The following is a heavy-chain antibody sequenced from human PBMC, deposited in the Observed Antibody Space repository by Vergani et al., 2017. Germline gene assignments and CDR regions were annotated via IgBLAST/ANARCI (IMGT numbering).Heavy chain of an antibody. CDR3: ARHSTVEWLVKLGWIDP. Sequence: QLQLHESCPGLVKPSATLSLTCSVSGASIRSSNYYWGWIRQPPGKGLEWIASIYYSGSTYYNPSLKSRVTISVDTSKNQFSLKLSSVTAADTAVYFCARHSTVEWLVKLGWIDPWGQGILVTVSS. D-gene: IGHD6-19*01. CDR2: IYYSGST. V-gene: IGHV4-39*01. J-gene: IGHJ5*02. CDR1: GASIRSSNYY.